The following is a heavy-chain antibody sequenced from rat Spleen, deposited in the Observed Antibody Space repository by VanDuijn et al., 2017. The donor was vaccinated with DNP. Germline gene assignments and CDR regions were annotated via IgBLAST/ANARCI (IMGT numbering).Heavy chain of an antibody. V-gene: IGHV5-25*01. CDR1: RFTFSNYD. CDR3: AKNSGYYFDY. J-gene: IGHJ2*01. Sequence: EVQLVESGGGLVQPGRSMKLSCAASRFTFSNYDMAWVRQAPKKGLEWVATISTSGSRTYYPDSVKGRFTISRDNAKSSLYLQMNSLKSEDTATYYCAKNSGYYFDYWGQGVMVTVSS. CDR2: ISTSGSRT. D-gene: IGHD4-3*01.